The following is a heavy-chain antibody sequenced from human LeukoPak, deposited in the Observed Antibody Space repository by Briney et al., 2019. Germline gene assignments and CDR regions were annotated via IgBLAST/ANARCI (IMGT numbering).Heavy chain of an antibody. Sequence: GGSLRLSCAASGFTFSSYAMSWVRQVPGKGLEWVSVISGSGDNTYYADSVKGRFTISRDNSKNMLYLQMNSLRAEDTAVYYCAKWRYSNSGIDDYWGQGTLVTVSP. J-gene: IGHJ4*02. D-gene: IGHD6-6*01. CDR3: AKWRYSNSGIDDY. CDR1: GFTFSSYA. V-gene: IGHV3-23*01. CDR2: ISGSGDNT.